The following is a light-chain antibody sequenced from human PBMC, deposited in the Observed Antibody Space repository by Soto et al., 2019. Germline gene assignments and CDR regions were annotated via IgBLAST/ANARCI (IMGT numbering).Light chain of an antibody. CDR1: QSVGSN. CDR2: GAS. V-gene: IGKV3-20*01. Sequence: EIVLTQSPATLSLSPGERATLSCRASQSVGSNLAWYHQKPGQAPRLLIYGASTRAAGITDRFSGSGSGTEFTLTISRLEPEDFAVYYCQHYDNSPLFGPGTKVDIK. CDR3: QHYDNSPL. J-gene: IGKJ3*01.